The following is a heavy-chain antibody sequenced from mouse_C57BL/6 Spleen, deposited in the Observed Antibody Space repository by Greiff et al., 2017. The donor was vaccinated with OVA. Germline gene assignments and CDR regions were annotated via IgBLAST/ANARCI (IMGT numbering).Heavy chain of an antibody. J-gene: IGHJ3*01. CDR2: ISYDGSN. CDR1: GYSITSGYY. Sequence: ESGPGLVKPSQSLSLTCSVTGYSITSGYYWNWIRQFPGNKLEWMGYISYDGSNNYNPSLKNRISITRDTSKNQFFLKLNSVTTEDTATYYCARSGELYYDYDEGFAYWGQGTLVTVSA. CDR3: ARSGELYYDYDEGFAY. D-gene: IGHD2-4*01. V-gene: IGHV3-6*01.